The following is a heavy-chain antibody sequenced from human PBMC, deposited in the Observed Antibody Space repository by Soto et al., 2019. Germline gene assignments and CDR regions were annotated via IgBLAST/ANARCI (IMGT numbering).Heavy chain of an antibody. D-gene: IGHD2-15*01. Sequence: GASVKVSCKASGYTFTSYDINWVRQATGQGLEWMGWMNPNSGNTGYAQKFRGRVTMTRNTSISTAYMELSSLRSEDTAVYYCARGQPKGSALPSFLRRYYYYGMDVWGQGTTVTVSS. CDR3: ARGQPKGSALPSFLRRYYYYGMDV. CDR2: MNPNSGNT. J-gene: IGHJ6*02. CDR1: GYTFTSYD. V-gene: IGHV1-8*01.